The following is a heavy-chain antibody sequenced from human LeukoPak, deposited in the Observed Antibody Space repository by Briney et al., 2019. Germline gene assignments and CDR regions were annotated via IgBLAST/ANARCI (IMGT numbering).Heavy chain of an antibody. CDR1: GFTFSNSW. J-gene: IGHJ1*01. CDR2: VQHIGGET. V-gene: IGHV3-7*01. Sequence: GGSLRLSCAGSGFTFSNSWMGWVRQAPGKGLEWVANVQHIGGETYYVDSVKGRFTISRDNAKNSVYLQMNSLGADGTAVYYCATYSILNAREFRYWGQGTLVTVTS. D-gene: IGHD4-11*01. CDR3: ATYSILNAREFRY.